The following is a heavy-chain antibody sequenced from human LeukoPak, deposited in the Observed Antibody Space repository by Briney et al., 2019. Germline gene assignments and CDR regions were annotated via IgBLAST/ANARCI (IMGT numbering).Heavy chain of an antibody. CDR1: GFTFRSYS. D-gene: IGHD3-22*01. J-gene: IGHJ6*02. V-gene: IGHV3-21*06. Sequence: GGSLRLSCAASGFTFRSYSMNWVRQAPGKGLEWVSFISSSSTKIYYADSVKGRFTISRDNGKNSLYMQMNSLRAEDTAVYYCARDLTYDSSGYRYYYGMDVWGQGTTVTVSS. CDR2: ISSSSTKI. CDR3: ARDLTYDSSGYRYYYGMDV.